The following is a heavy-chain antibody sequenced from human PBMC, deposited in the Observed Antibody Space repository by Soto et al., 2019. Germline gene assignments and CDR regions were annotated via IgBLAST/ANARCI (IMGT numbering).Heavy chain of an antibody. CDR1: GFTFSSSA. D-gene: IGHD1-26*01. J-gene: IGHJ4*02. CDR2: ISGSGGST. CDR3: ILGATTLDY. V-gene: IGHV3-23*01. Sequence: AGGSLRLSCAASGFTFSSSAMSWVRQAPGKGRGWVSAISGSGGSTYYADSVKGRFTISRDNSKNTLYLQMNSLRAEDTAVYYCILGATTLDYWGQGTMVTVSS.